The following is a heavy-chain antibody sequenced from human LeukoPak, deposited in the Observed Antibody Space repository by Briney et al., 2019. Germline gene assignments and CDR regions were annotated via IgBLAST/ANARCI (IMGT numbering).Heavy chain of an antibody. CDR3: AREDMFRGVIRAFDI. CDR2: ISWSSVSI. CDR1: GVTFDDDA. V-gene: IGHV3-9*03. D-gene: IGHD3-10*01. Sequence: GGSLRLSSPPSGVTFDDDAMHSVRQAPGQGPEWVSGISWSSVSIGSADSVRGRFTISRENAKNSLYLQMNSLRAEDMALYYCAREDMFRGVIRAFDIWGQGTMVTVSS. J-gene: IGHJ3*02.